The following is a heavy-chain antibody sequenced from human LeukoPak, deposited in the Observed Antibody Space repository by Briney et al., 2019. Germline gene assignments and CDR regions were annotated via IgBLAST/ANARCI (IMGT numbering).Heavy chain of an antibody. CDR3: AKDLRPSTMIVVVYFDY. Sequence: GGSLRLPCAASGFTFSSYGMHWVRQAPGKGLEWVAFIRYDGSNKYYADSVKGRFTISRDNSKNTLYLQMNSLRAEDTAVYYCAKDLRPSTMIVVVYFDYWGQGTLVTVSS. D-gene: IGHD3-22*01. J-gene: IGHJ4*02. CDR2: IRYDGSNK. V-gene: IGHV3-30*02. CDR1: GFTFSSYG.